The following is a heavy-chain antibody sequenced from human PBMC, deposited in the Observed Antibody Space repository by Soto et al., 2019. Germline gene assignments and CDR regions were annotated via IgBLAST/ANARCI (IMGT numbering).Heavy chain of an antibody. V-gene: IGHV1-8*01. Sequence: ASVKVSCKASGYTFTSYDINWVRQATGQGLEWMGWMNPNSGNTGYAQKFQGRVTMTRNTSISTAYMELSSLRSEDTVVYYCARFGRSSWYSGNWFDPWGQGTLVTVSS. CDR2: MNPNSGNT. J-gene: IGHJ5*02. CDR1: GYTFTSYD. CDR3: ARFGRSSWYSGNWFDP. D-gene: IGHD6-13*01.